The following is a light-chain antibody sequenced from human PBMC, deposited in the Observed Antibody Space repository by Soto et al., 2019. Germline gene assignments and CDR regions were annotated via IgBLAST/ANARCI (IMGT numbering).Light chain of an antibody. V-gene: IGKV3-15*01. CDR1: QSVNSN. J-gene: IGKJ1*01. Sequence: EIVITQSPATLSVSPGERATLSCRASQSVNSNLAWYQQKPGQAPRLLIYGASTRATGIPDRFSGSGSGTDFTLTISSLQPDDFATYYCQQYNSYSRTFGQGTKVDIK. CDR3: QQYNSYSRT. CDR2: GAS.